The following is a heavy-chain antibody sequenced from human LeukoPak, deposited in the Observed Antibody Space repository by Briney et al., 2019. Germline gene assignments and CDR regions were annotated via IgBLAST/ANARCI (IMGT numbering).Heavy chain of an antibody. CDR2: ISSSSSYI. V-gene: IGHV3-21*04. Sequence: GGSLRLSCAASGFSFTFYSMNWVRQAPGKGLEWVSSISSSSSYIYYADSVKGRFTNSRDNSKNTLSLQMNSLRAEDTAVYYCARVRYHYDSSGLSSYYFDYWGQGTLVTVSS. CDR3: ARVRYHYDSSGLSSYYFDY. CDR1: GFSFTFYS. D-gene: IGHD3-22*01. J-gene: IGHJ4*02.